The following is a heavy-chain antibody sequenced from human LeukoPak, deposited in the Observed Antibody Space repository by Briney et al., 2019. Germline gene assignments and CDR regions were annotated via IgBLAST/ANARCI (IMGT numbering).Heavy chain of an antibody. CDR1: GGSISSYY. D-gene: IGHD3-22*01. Sequence: SETLSLTCTVSGGSISSYYWSWIRQPPGKGLEWIGYIYYSGSTNYNPSLKSRVTISVDTSKNQFSLKLSSVTAADTAVYYCARAPWYYYDSSVYYSYYFDYWGQGTLVTVSS. CDR3: ARAPWYYYDSSVYYSYYFDY. V-gene: IGHV4-59*01. J-gene: IGHJ4*02. CDR2: IYYSGST.